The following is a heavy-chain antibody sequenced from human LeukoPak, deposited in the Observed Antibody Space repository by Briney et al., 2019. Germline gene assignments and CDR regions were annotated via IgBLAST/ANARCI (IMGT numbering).Heavy chain of an antibody. CDR1: GYSFTRYW. V-gene: IGHV5-51*01. CDR3: ARHDRGNYYDSSAYPFDY. Sequence: GESLKISCKGSGYSFTRYWIGWVRQMPGKGLEWMGIIYPGDSETRYSPSFQGQVTISADKSISTAYLQWSSLKASDNAIYYCARHDRGNYYDSSAYPFDYWGQGTLVTVSS. CDR2: IYPGDSET. D-gene: IGHD3-22*01. J-gene: IGHJ4*02.